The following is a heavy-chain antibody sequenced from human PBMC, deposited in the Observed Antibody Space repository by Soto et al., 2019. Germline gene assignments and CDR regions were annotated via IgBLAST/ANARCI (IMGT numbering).Heavy chain of an antibody. Sequence: EVQLVDSGGGFVQPGGSLRLSCAASGFSFSNYWMSWVRQAPGKGLEWVANIKEDGSEEYDVDSVKGRFTLSRYNAKKSLYLQMNSLRAEDTAWYYWATAHRDESGLPWGQGTLVIVSS. CDR1: GFSFSNYW. J-gene: IGHJ5*02. CDR2: IKEDGSEE. V-gene: IGHV3-7*01. D-gene: IGHD3-10*01. CDR3: ATAHRDESGLP.